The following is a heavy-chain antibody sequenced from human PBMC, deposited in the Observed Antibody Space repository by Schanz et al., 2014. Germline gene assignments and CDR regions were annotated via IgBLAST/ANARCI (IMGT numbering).Heavy chain of an antibody. V-gene: IGHV1-18*04. J-gene: IGHJ4*02. Sequence: QVQLVQSGAEVKKPGASVKVSCKASGYTFTNYGISWVRQAPGQGLEWMGWVSAYNGNTNYAQKLQGRVTMTTDTSTSTAYVELRSLRSDDTAVYYCASVAAQLAYCGGDCYWGLNYWGQGTLVTVSS. D-gene: IGHD2-21*01. CDR2: VSAYNGNT. CDR1: GYTFTNYG. CDR3: ASVAAQLAYCGGDCYWGLNY.